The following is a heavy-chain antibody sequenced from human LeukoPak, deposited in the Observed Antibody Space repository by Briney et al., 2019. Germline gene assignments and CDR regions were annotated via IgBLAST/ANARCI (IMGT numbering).Heavy chain of an antibody. CDR3: TTSPQWLEN. D-gene: IGHD6-19*01. J-gene: IGHJ4*02. V-gene: IGHV3-15*01. CDR2: IQSETDGGTT. Sequence: GGSLRLSCAASGFSFSHAWMTWVRQAPGKGLEWIGRIQSETDGGTTDYAAPVKGGFTISRDDSKNMLYLQMNSLKNEDTAVYYCTTSPQWLENWGQGTLVTVSS. CDR1: GFSFSHAW.